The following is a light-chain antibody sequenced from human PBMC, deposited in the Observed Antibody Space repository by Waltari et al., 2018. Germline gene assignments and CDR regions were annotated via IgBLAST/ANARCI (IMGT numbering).Light chain of an antibody. J-gene: IGKJ4*01. Sequence: DIQMTQSPSSVSASLGDRVTITCRASQDVGTWFAWYQQKPGKAPQLLIYAASLLQSGVPSRFSGSGSGTDFTLTINSLQPEDLATYFCQQAKSFPLTFGGGTKIEI. CDR2: AAS. V-gene: IGKV1-12*01. CDR3: QQAKSFPLT. CDR1: QDVGTW.